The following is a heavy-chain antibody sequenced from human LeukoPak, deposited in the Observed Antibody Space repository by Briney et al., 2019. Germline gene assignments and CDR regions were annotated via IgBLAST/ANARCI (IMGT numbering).Heavy chain of an antibody. CDR2: INPSGGST. CDR1: GYTFTSYY. V-gene: IGHV1-46*01. CDR3: AREYYYDSSGHYYRLDY. J-gene: IGHJ4*02. D-gene: IGHD3-22*01. Sequence: ASVKVSCKASGYTFTSYYMHWVRQAPGQGLEWMGIINPSGGSTSYAQKFQGRVTMTRDTSTSTVYMELSSLRSEDTAVYYCAREYYYDSSGHYYRLDYWGQGTLVTVSS.